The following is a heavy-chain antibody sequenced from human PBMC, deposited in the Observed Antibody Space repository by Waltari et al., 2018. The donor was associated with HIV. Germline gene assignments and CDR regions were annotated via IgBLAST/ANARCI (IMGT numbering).Heavy chain of an antibody. J-gene: IGHJ4*02. V-gene: IGHV4-34*01. D-gene: IGHD2-15*01. CDR3: ARRHDCSGGSCSPYFDY. Sequence: QVQLQQWGAGLLKPSETLSLTCAVYGGSFSGYYWSWIRQPPGKGLEWIGEINHSGSTNYNPALKSRVTISVDTSKNQFSLKLSSVTAADTAVYYCARRHDCSGGSCSPYFDYWGQGTLVTVSS. CDR2: INHSGST. CDR1: GGSFSGYY.